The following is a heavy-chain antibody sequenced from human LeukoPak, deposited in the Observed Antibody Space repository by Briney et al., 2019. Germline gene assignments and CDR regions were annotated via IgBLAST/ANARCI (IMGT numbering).Heavy chain of an antibody. CDR3: ASLGYYYGSGSYYFDY. J-gene: IGHJ4*02. CDR1: GFTFSSYE. CDR2: ISSSGSTI. V-gene: IGHV3-48*03. D-gene: IGHD3-10*01. Sequence: GGSLRLSCAASGFTFSSYEMNWVRQAPGKGLEWVSYISSSGSTIYYADSVKGRFTISRDNAKNSLYLQMNSLRAEDTAVYYCASLGYYYGSGSYYFDYWGQGTLVTVSS.